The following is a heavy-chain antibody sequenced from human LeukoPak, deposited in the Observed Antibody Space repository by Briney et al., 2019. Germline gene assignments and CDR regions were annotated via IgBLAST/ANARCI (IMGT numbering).Heavy chain of an antibody. CDR3: ARRTVGGAFDI. CDR2: ISSSSYI. V-gene: IGHV3-21*01. J-gene: IGHJ3*02. Sequence: GGSLRLSCAASGFTFSSYSMNWVRQAPGKGLEWVSSISSSSYIYYADSVKGRFTISRDNAKNSLYLQMNSLRAEDTAVYYCARRTVGGAFDIWGQGTMVTVSS. D-gene: IGHD1-26*01. CDR1: GFTFSSYS.